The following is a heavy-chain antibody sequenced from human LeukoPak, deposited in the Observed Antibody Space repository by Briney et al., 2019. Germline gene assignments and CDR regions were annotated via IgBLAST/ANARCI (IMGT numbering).Heavy chain of an antibody. CDR1: GFTFSSYW. V-gene: IGHV3-7*01. CDR3: ARRYCSSSSCYVAFDI. J-gene: IGHJ3*02. D-gene: IGHD2-2*01. Sequence: PGGSLRLSCAASGFTFSSYWMSWVRQAPGKGLEWVAIIKQDGSEKYYVDSVKGRFTISRDNAKNSLYLQMNSLRAEDTAVYYCARRYCSSSSCYVAFDIWGQGTMVTVSS. CDR2: IKQDGSEK.